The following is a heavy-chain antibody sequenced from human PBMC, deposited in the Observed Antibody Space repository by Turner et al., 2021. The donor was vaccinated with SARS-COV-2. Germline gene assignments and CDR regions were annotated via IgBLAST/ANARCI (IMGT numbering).Heavy chain of an antibody. CDR1: GFTFSSYS. J-gene: IGHJ6*02. CDR3: ARGDDFWSGYSNYGMDV. V-gene: IGHV3-21*01. Sequence: VQLVESGGGLVKPGGSLRLSCAASGFTFSSYSMNWVRQAPGNGLGWVSSISSRISYIYYADSVKGRFTISRDNAKNSLYLQMNSLRAEDTAVYYCARGDDFWSGYSNYGMDVWGQGTTVTVSS. D-gene: IGHD3-3*01. CDR2: ISSRISYI.